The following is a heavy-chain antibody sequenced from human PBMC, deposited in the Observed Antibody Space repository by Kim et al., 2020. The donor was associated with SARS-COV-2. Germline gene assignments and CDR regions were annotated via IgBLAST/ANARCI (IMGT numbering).Heavy chain of an antibody. CDR1: GFTVSTNY. J-gene: IGHJ5*02. CDR2: LYSDGST. CDR3: SGSEGCGSYSGQASDP. V-gene: IGHV3-53*01. D-gene: IGHD2-15*01. Sequence: GGSLRLSCTASGFTVSTNYMNWVRQAPGKGLEWVSFLYSDGSTYYSAAVKGRCTVITSNSTNNLYQQLKSIRLAENTVDYYSGSEGCGSYSGQASDPCG.